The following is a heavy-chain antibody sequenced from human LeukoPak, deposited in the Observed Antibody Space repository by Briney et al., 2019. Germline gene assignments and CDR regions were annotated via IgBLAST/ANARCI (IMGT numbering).Heavy chain of an antibody. Sequence: GGSLRLSCAASGFTFSSYWMSWVRQAPGKGLEWVANIKQDGSEKYYVDSVKGRFTISRDNAKNSLYLQMNSLRAGDTAVYYCARPSSSWSREEYYFDYWGQGTLVTVSS. CDR3: ARPSSSWSREEYYFDY. CDR1: GFTFSSYW. V-gene: IGHV3-7*01. J-gene: IGHJ4*02. CDR2: IKQDGSEK. D-gene: IGHD6-13*01.